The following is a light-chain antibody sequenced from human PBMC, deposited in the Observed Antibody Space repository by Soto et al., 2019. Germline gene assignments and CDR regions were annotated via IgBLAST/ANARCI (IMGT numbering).Light chain of an antibody. CDR3: CSYTTSITLV. CDR2: DVT. J-gene: IGLJ2*01. V-gene: IGLV2-14*03. CDR1: SSDVGGFNY. Sequence: QSALTQPASVSGSPGQSITISCTGTSSDVGGFNYVSWYQHHPGKAPKLMIYDVTYRPSGVSNRFSGSKSGNTASLTISGLQAEDEADYYCCSYTTSITLVFGGGTKLTVL.